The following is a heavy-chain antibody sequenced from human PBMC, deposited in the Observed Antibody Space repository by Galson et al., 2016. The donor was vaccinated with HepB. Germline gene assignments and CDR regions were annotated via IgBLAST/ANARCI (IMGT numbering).Heavy chain of an antibody. CDR3: AKERIAGITLDRGVMTSRLADV. CDR1: GYTFDNHA. Sequence: SLRLSCAVSGYTFDNHAMSWVRQAPGKGLEWVSGVSGSGGITYYADSVKGRFTISRDNSKNTLYLQMHSPRAEDTAVYYCAKERIAGITLDRGVMTSRLADVWGQGTTVTVSS. CDR2: VSGSGGIT. J-gene: IGHJ6*02. V-gene: IGHV3-23*01. D-gene: IGHD3-10*01.